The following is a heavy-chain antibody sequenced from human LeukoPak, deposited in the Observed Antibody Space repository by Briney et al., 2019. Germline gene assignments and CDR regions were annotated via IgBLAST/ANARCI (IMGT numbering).Heavy chain of an antibody. CDR1: GYTFTSYG. CDR2: IIPIFGTA. Sequence: ASVKVSCKASGYTFTSYGISWVRQAPGQGLEWMGGIIPIFGTANYAQKFQGRVTITADESTSTAYMELSSLRSEDTAVYYCARAVVPAAMPFDYWGQGTLVTVSS. D-gene: IGHD2-2*01. V-gene: IGHV1-69*13. J-gene: IGHJ4*02. CDR3: ARAVVPAAMPFDY.